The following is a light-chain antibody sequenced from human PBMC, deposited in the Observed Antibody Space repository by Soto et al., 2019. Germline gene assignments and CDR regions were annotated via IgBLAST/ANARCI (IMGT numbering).Light chain of an antibody. J-gene: IGKJ1*01. Sequence: VLTRSPATLSLSPGGRATLSCRASQSISDTLAWYQQKPGQAPRLLIYGASTRATGIPARFSGSGSGTEFTLTISSLQSEDFAVYYCQQYNNWPPWTFGQGTKVDI. CDR3: QQYNNWPPWT. CDR1: QSISDT. V-gene: IGKV3-15*01. CDR2: GAS.